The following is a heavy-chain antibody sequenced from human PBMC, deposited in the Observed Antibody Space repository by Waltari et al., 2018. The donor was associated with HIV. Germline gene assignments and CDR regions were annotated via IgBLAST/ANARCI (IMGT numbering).Heavy chain of an antibody. V-gene: IGHV4-38-2*01. J-gene: IGHJ4*02. D-gene: IGHD5-18*01. CDR2: ASRSGST. CDR1: GYSLSSDYY. Sequence: QVQLHESGPGMVQPSETLSLTCAVSGYSLSSDYYWGWIRQPPGKGLEWIGSASRSGSTYYSPSLKCRVPISLDTSKNQFSLKLNSVAAADTAVYYWGSGSRRGHSHGIDYWGQGTLVTVSS. CDR3: GSGSRRGHSHGIDY.